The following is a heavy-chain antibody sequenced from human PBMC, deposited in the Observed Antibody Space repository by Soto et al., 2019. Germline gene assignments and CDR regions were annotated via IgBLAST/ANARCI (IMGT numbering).Heavy chain of an antibody. J-gene: IGHJ6*02. D-gene: IGHD1-26*01. V-gene: IGHV1-69*12. CDR1: GGTFSSYA. CDR3: ASVAAKYYYYGMDV. Sequence: QVQLVQSGAEVKKPGSSVKVSCKASGGTFSSYAINWVRQAPGQGLEWMGGIIPIFGTADYAQKFQGRVTITADESTTTAYMQLSSLRSEDTAVYYCASVAAKYYYYGMDVRGQGTTVTVSS. CDR2: IIPIFGTA.